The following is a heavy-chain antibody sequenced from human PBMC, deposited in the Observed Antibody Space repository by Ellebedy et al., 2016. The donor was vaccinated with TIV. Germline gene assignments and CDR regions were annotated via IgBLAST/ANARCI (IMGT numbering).Heavy chain of an antibody. J-gene: IGHJ4*02. V-gene: IGHV3-74*01. CDR1: GFTFSSYW. Sequence: GESLKISCAASGFTFSSYWMHWVRQTPGKGLVWVSRSNGDGSYVYYADSVKGRFTISRDNAKNSLYLQMNSLRAEDTAVYYCAGRAYNWNDGSLFDYWGQGTLVTVSS. D-gene: IGHD1-1*01. CDR3: AGRAYNWNDGSLFDY. CDR2: SNGDGSYV.